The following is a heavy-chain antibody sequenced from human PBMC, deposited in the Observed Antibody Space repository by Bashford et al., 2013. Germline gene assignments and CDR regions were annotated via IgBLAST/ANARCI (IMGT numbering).Heavy chain of an antibody. V-gene: IGHV5-51*01. J-gene: IGHJ4*02. CDR3: ARAYSGSHHYFDY. D-gene: IGHD1-26*01. CDR2: IWPGDSDT. Sequence: WVRQMPGKGLDWMGIIWPGDSDTRYSPSFQGQVSISVDKSSQTAYLQWSSLQASDTGMYYCARAYSGSHHYFDYWGQGTQVTVSS.